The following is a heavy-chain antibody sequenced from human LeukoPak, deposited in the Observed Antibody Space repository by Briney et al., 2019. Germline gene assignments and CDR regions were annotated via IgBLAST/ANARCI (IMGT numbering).Heavy chain of an antibody. V-gene: IGHV3-7*01. CDR2: IKQDGGAK. CDR3: ARAGYTYGTLYF. CDR1: GFTFSASW. Sequence: GGSLRLSCAASGFTFSASWMTWVRQAPGKGLEWVADIKQDGGAKNYVDSVKGRFTISRDNAKNSLFLQMSGLRGEDTAVYYCARAGYTYGTLYFWGQGTLVTVSS. D-gene: IGHD5-18*01. J-gene: IGHJ4*02.